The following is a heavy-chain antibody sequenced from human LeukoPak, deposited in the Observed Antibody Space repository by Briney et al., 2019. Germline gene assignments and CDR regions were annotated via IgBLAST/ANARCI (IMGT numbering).Heavy chain of an antibody. D-gene: IGHD2-21*02. J-gene: IGHJ5*02. CDR3: ASYVTGSFSPYFDP. CDR1: GVSVSHEY. Sequence: SETLSLTCTVSGVSVSHEYWTWIRQPAGKGLEWIGRVYPGGTTNYIFFLKSRVTMSLDTSKNQFSLSLSSVTAADTAVYYCASYVTGSFSPYFDPWGQGTLVTVSS. CDR2: VYPGGTT. V-gene: IGHV4-4*07.